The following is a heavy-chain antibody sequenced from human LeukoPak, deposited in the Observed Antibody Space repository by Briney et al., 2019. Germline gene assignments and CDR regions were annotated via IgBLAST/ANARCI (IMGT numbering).Heavy chain of an antibody. CDR3: ARTPARSGWAYYFDY. D-gene: IGHD6-19*01. J-gene: IGHJ4*02. V-gene: IGHV4-4*09. Sequence: PSETLSLTCAVSGDSIRADRWNWIRQIPGKGLEWIGYIYHTATTNYNHSFRTRVTMSLDTSNNQFSLRLTPVTAADTAVYYCARTPARSGWAYYFDYWGQGALVTVSS. CDR2: IYHTATT. CDR1: GDSIRADR.